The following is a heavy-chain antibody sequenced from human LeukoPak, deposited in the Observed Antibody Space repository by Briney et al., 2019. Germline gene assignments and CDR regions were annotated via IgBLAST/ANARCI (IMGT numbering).Heavy chain of an antibody. J-gene: IGHJ4*02. CDR3: ARDSIAAAGIDY. CDR1: GFTFSSYG. Sequence: GGSLRLSCAASGFTFSSYGMHWVRQAPGKGLEWVAVIWYDGSNKYYADSVKGRFTISRDNSNNTLYLQMNSLRAEDTAVYYCARDSIAAAGIDYWGQGTLVTVSS. CDR2: IWYDGSNK. V-gene: IGHV3-33*01. D-gene: IGHD6-13*01.